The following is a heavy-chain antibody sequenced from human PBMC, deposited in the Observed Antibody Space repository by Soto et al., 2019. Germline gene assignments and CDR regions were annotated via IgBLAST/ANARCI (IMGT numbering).Heavy chain of an antibody. CDR2: IYYSGST. V-gene: IGHV4-30-4*01. CDR1: GGSISSGDYY. J-gene: IGHJ6*02. Sequence: SETLSLTCTVSGGSISSGDYYWSWIRQPPGKGLEWIGYIYYSGSTYYNPSLKSRVTISVDTSKNQFSLKLSSVTAADTAVYYCARAIIMVTSTRHYYGMDVWGQGTTVTVS. CDR3: ARAIIMVTSTRHYYGMDV. D-gene: IGHD3-10*01.